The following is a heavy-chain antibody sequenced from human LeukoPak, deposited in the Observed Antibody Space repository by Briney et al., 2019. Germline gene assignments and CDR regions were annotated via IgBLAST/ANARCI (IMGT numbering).Heavy chain of an antibody. J-gene: IGHJ4*02. Sequence: PSETLSLTCTVSGGSISSYYWSWIRQPPGKGLEWIGYIYYSGSTNYNPSLKSRVTISVDTSKNQFSLKLSSVTAADTAVYYCARGKWLTMVRGVFDYWGQGTLVTVSS. V-gene: IGHV4-59*12. CDR2: IYYSGST. CDR1: GGSISSYY. CDR3: ARGKWLTMVRGVFDY. D-gene: IGHD3-10*01.